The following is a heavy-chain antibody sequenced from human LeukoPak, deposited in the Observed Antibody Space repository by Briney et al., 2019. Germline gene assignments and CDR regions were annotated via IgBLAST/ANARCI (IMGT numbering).Heavy chain of an antibody. CDR3: ARMYSSSWYGCDP. CDR1: GFTFSSYA. V-gene: IGHV3-23*01. CDR2: IGGSGGST. D-gene: IGHD6-13*01. Sequence: GGSLRLSCAASGFTFSSYAMNWVRQAPGNGLEWVSAIGGSGGSTCYADSVKGRFTISRDNSKNTLYLQMNSLRAEDTAVYYCARMYSSSWYGCDPWGQGTLVTVSS. J-gene: IGHJ5*02.